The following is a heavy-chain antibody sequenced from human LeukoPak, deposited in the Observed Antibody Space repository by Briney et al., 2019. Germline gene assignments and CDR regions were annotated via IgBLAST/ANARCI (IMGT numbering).Heavy chain of an antibody. V-gene: IGHV4-38-2*02. CDR3: ARARTIFGVGQFDY. CDR1: GYSISSGYY. J-gene: IGHJ4*02. CDR2: IYHSGST. Sequence: KPSETLSLTCTVSGYSISSGYYWGWIRQPLGKGLEWIGSIYHSGSTYYNPSLKSRVTISVDTSKNQFSLKLSSVTAADTAVYYCARARTIFGVGQFDYWGQGTLVTVPS. D-gene: IGHD3-3*01.